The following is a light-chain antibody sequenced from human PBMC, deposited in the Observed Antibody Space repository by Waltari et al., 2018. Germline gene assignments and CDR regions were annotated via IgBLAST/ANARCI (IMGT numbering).Light chain of an antibody. V-gene: IGKV1-39*01. CDR2: VAS. CDR3: QQSYSIPYT. Sequence: DIQMTQSPSSLSASEGDRVTITCRASQSISNYLNWYQHIPGKAPKLLIFVASSLQSGVPSRFSGSGSGTDFTFTISSLHPEYFGTYYCQQSYSIPYTFGQGTRLEIK. CDR1: QSISNY. J-gene: IGKJ2*01.